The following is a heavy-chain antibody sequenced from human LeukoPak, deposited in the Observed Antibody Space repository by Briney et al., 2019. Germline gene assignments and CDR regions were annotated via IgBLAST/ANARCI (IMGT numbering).Heavy chain of an antibody. CDR3: TKGGTTFDF. J-gene: IGHJ4*02. CDR1: GFTFDDYA. CDR2: ISWNSGSI. D-gene: IGHD2/OR15-2a*01. V-gene: IGHV3-9*01. Sequence: GGSLRLSCAASGFTFDDYAMHWVRQAPGKGLEWVSGISWNSGSIGYADSVKGRFTISRDNAKNSLYLQMNSLRAEDTALYYCTKGGTTFDFWGQGTLVTVSS.